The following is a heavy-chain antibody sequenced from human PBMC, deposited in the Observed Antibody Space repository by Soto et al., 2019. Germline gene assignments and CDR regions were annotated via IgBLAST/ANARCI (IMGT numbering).Heavy chain of an antibody. D-gene: IGHD3-22*01. J-gene: IGHJ4*02. CDR3: ARPDTYYYDSSGYYYFRGPHFDY. V-gene: IGHV3-48*04. Sequence: GGSLRLSCAASGFTFRSYSMNWVRQAPGKGLDWISYISASTTSIYYADSVKGRFTISRDNAKNSLYLQMNSLRAEDTAVYYCARPDTYYYDSSGYYYFRGPHFDYWGQGTLVTVSS. CDR2: ISASTTSI. CDR1: GFTFRSYS.